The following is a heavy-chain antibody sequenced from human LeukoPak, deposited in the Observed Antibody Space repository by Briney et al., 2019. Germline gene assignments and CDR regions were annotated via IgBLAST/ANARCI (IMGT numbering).Heavy chain of an antibody. CDR3: ARDGLRGPYDILTGYYGGSYFDY. Sequence: GGSLRLSCAASGFTFNSYHMNWVRQAPGKGLEWVSYISGNSATIYYVDSVKGRFTISRDNSKNTLYLQMNSLRAEDTAVYYCARDGLRGPYDILTGYYGGSYFDYWGQGTLVTVSS. D-gene: IGHD3-9*01. CDR2: ISGNSATI. V-gene: IGHV3-48*01. J-gene: IGHJ4*02. CDR1: GFTFNSYH.